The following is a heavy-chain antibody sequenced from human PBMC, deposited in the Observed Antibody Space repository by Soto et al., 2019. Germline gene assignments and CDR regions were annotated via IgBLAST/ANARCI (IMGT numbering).Heavy chain of an antibody. J-gene: IGHJ6*02. D-gene: IGHD6-13*01. Sequence: GGSLRLSCAAPGFTFSSYAMSWVRQAPGKGLEWVSAISGSGAGTYYADSVKGRFTISRDNSKNTLYLQMNSLRAEDTAVYYCAKAGKAAAGTVYYYYGMDVWGQGTTVTVSS. CDR3: AKAGKAAAGTVYYYYGMDV. CDR1: GFTFSSYA. V-gene: IGHV3-23*01. CDR2: ISGSGAGT.